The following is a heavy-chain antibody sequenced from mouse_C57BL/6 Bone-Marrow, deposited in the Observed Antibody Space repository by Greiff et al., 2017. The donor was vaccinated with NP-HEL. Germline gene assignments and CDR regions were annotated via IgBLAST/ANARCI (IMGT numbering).Heavy chain of an antibody. J-gene: IGHJ4*01. CDR2: IYPGSGNT. CDR3: ARSLIWAMDY. V-gene: IGHV1-81*01. Sequence: VQLQQSGAELARPGASVKLSCKASGYTFTSYGISWVKQRTGQGLEWIGEIYPGSGNTYYNEKFKGKATLTADKSSSTAYMELRSLTSEDSAVYFCARSLIWAMDYWGQGTSVTVSS. CDR1: GYTFTSYG.